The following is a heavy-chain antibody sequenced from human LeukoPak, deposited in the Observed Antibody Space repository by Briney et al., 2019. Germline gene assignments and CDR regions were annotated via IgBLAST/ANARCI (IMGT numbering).Heavy chain of an antibody. CDR2: ISGSGGST. D-gene: IGHD3-22*01. V-gene: IGHV3-23*01. CDR1: GFTFSSYA. CDR3: ARTYCYDSSGYYYSPFDY. Sequence: GGSLRLSCAASGFTFSSYAMSWVRQAPGKGLEWVSAISGSGGSTYYADSVKGRFTISRDNSKNTLYLQMNSLRAEDTAVYYCARTYCYDSSGYYYSPFDYWGQGTLVTVSS. J-gene: IGHJ4*02.